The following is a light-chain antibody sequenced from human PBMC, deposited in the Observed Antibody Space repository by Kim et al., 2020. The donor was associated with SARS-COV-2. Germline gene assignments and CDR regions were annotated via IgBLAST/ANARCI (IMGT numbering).Light chain of an antibody. J-gene: IGLJ1*01. Sequence: SYELTQPLSVSVALGQTARITCGGNNIGSKNVHWYQQKPGQAPVLVIYRDSNRPSGIPERFSGSNSGNTATLTISRAQAGDEADYYCQVWDSSTEVFGT. CDR1: NIGSKN. CDR3: QVWDSSTEV. CDR2: RDS. V-gene: IGLV3-9*01.